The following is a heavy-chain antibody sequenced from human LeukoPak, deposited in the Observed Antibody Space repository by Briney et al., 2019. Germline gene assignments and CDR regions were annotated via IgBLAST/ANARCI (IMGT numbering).Heavy chain of an antibody. V-gene: IGHV5-51*01. Sequence: GESLKISCKGSGYRFTSYWIGWVRQMPGKGLEWMGIIYPGDSDTRYSPSFQSQVTISADKSISTAYLQWSSLKASDTAMYYCARLPGYNWNYYYFDYWGQGTLVTVSS. CDR2: IYPGDSDT. CDR1: GYRFTSYW. J-gene: IGHJ4*02. CDR3: ARLPGYNWNYYYFDY. D-gene: IGHD1-7*01.